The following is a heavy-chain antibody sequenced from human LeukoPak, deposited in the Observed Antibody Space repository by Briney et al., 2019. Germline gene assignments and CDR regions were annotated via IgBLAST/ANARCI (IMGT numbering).Heavy chain of an antibody. CDR1: GYSFTEYS. Sequence: ASVTVSCMASGYSFTEYSMHCVRHPHGQGFEWVGWIHPNDGDTNYAQKFQGRVTMTRDTSISTAHMEVSRLRSDDTAVYYCARANFLYCSSSTCLFDYWGQGTLVTVSS. CDR2: IHPNDGDT. CDR3: ARANFLYCSSSTCLFDY. J-gene: IGHJ4*02. V-gene: IGHV1-2*02. D-gene: IGHD2-2*01.